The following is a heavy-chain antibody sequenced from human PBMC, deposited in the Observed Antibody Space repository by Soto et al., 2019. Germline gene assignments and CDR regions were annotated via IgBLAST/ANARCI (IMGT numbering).Heavy chain of an antibody. J-gene: IGHJ4*02. CDR1: GGSISRYY. CDR2: IHYSGST. D-gene: IGHD3-22*01. Sequence: SSETLSLTCSVSGGSISRYYWSWIRQPPGKGLEWIGYIHYSGSTNYNPSLKSRVTISGDTSKNHLSLKLSSVTAADTAVYYCARYIDYDSSGYPTELDFWGQGTLVTVSS. V-gene: IGHV4-59*01. CDR3: ARYIDYDSSGYPTELDF.